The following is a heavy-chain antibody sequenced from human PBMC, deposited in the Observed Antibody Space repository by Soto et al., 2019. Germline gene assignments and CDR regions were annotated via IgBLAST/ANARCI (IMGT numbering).Heavy chain of an antibody. CDR3: ARDRKIDVLRFLEWLLPQVDY. D-gene: IGHD3-3*01. Sequence: ASVKVSCKASGYTFTSYGISWVRQAPGQGLEWMGWISAYNGNTNYAQKLQGRVTMTTDTSTGTAYMELRSLRSDDTAVYYCARDRKIDVLRFLEWLLPQVDYWGQGTLVTVSS. J-gene: IGHJ4*02. CDR1: GYTFTSYG. CDR2: ISAYNGNT. V-gene: IGHV1-18*01.